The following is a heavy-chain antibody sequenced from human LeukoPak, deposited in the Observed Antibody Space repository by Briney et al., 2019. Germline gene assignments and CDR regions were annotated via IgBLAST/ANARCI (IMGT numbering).Heavy chain of an antibody. CDR3: TRGYEYWSEAAFHH. CDR1: GFPLNTYR. V-gene: IGHV3-48*01. CDR2: ITSSGGTI. J-gene: IGHJ1*01. Sequence: PGRCLRPSRAAPGFPLNTYRVTWVRQAPGKWLEWNSYITSSGGTIFYADCVGGRFSNSRVKANNSVYLQMNRLSAQPPGVHYCTRGYEYWSEAAFHHWGQGTLVTVSS. D-gene: IGHD6-25*01.